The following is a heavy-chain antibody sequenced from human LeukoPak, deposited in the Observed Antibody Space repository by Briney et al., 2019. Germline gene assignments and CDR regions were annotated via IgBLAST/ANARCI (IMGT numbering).Heavy chain of an antibody. V-gene: IGHV4-59*01. CDR1: GGAITGYY. D-gene: IGHD4-17*01. CDR3: ARGRPPHDYGTLFDY. CDR2: IYYSGST. J-gene: IGHJ4*02. Sequence: SETLSLTCTVSGGAITGYYWSWIRQPPGKGLEWIGYIYYSGSTNYNPSLKSRVTLSVDTSKKQFSLKLSSVTAADTAVYYCARGRPPHDYGTLFDYWGQGTLVTVSS.